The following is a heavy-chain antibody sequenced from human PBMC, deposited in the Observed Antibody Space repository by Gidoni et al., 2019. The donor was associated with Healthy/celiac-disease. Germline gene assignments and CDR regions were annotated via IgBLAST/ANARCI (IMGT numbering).Heavy chain of an antibody. CDR2: IDPSDSYT. J-gene: IGHJ4*02. CDR3: ARHPREYYDSSGYYDFDY. D-gene: IGHD3-22*01. V-gene: IGHV5-10-1*01. Sequence: EVQLVQSGAEVQKPGESLRISCKGYGYSFTSSWNSWVRQMPGKGLEWMWRIDPSDSYTNYSPSFQGHVTSAADKSISTAYLQWSSLKASDTAMYYCARHPREYYDSSGYYDFDYWGQGTLVTVSS. CDR1: GYSFTSSW.